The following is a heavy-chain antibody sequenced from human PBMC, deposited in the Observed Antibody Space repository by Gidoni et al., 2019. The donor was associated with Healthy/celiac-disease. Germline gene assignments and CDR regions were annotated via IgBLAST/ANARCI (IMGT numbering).Heavy chain of an antibody. CDR3: ARGSLLWFGELLYPYNWFDP. CDR2: INHSGST. V-gene: IGHV4-34*01. Sequence: QVQLQQWGAGLLKPSETLSLTCAVYGGSFSGYYWSWIRQPPGKGLEWLGEINHSGSTNYNPSLKCRVTISVDTSKNQFSLKLSSVTAADTAVYYCARGSLLWFGELLYPYNWFDPWGQGTLVTVSS. J-gene: IGHJ5*02. D-gene: IGHD3-10*01. CDR1: GGSFSGYY.